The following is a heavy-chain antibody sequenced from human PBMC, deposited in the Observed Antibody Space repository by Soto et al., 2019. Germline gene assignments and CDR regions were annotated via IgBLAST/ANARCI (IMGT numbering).Heavy chain of an antibody. CDR3: AKDLRTSTNYNYGMDV. V-gene: IGHV3-23*01. J-gene: IGHJ6*02. CDR2: ISASGGST. Sequence: EVQLLESGGGLVQHGGSLRLSCAASGFTFSTYAMSWVRQAPGKGLEWVSVISASGGSTFYADSVKGRFTVSRDNSRNTLYLQLISLRVEDTAVYYCAKDLRTSTNYNYGMDVWGQGTTVTVSS. CDR1: GFTFSTYA.